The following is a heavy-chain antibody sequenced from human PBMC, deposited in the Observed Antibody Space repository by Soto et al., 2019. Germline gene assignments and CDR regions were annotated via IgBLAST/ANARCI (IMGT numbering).Heavy chain of an antibody. CDR2: ISGSGRTI. CDR1: GLDFSSEV. D-gene: IGHD1-26*01. J-gene: IGHJ6*02. V-gene: IGHV3-23*01. CDR3: AKVGPYYYYGMDV. Sequence: PGGSLRLSCAASGLDFSSEVMCWVRQAPGKGLEWVSSISGSGRTIYHADSMRGRFAISRDNSKNSLYLQLNNLRVDDTAVYYCAKVGPYYYYGMDVWGQGTTVTVSS.